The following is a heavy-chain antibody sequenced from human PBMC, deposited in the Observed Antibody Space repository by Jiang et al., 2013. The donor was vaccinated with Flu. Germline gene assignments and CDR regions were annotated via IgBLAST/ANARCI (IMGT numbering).Heavy chain of an antibody. CDR2: INPNSGGT. D-gene: IGHD3-22*01. V-gene: IGHV1-2*04. Sequence: SGAEVKKPGASVKVSCKASGYTFTGYYMHWVRQAPGQGLEWMGWINPNSGGTNYAQKFQGWVTMTRDTSISTAYMELSRLRSDDTAVYYCARGGNYDSRTSLVVYWGQGTLVTVSS. CDR1: GYTFTGYY. CDR3: ARGGNYDSRTSLVVY. J-gene: IGHJ4*02.